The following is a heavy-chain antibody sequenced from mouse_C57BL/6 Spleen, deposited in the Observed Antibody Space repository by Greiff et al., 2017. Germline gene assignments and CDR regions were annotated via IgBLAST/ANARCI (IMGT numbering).Heavy chain of an antibody. V-gene: IGHV5-4*01. Sequence: EVKLMESGGGLVKPGGSLKLSCAASGFTFSSYALSWVRQTPEKRLEWVATISDGGSYTYYPDNVKGRFTISRDNAKNNLYLQMSHLKSEDTAMYYCARDYGSSYRFAYWGQGTLVTVSA. CDR1: GFTFSSYA. CDR3: ARDYGSSYRFAY. CDR2: ISDGGSYT. J-gene: IGHJ3*01. D-gene: IGHD1-1*01.